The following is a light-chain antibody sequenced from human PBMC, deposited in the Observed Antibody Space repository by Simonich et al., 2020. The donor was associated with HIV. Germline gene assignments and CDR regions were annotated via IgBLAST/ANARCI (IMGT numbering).Light chain of an antibody. Sequence: DIVMTQSPDSLAVSLGERATINCKSSQSVLYSSNNKNYLAWYQQKPGHPPNLLIYWASTRESGVPDRFSASGSGTDFTLTISSLQAEDVAVYYCQQYYSTPRTFGQGTKVEIK. CDR3: QQYYSTPRT. CDR1: QSVLYSSNNKNY. V-gene: IGKV4-1*01. CDR2: WAS. J-gene: IGKJ1*01.